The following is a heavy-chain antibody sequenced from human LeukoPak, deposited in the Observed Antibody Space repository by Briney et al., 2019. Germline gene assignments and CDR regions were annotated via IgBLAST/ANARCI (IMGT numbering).Heavy chain of an antibody. Sequence: GASVKVSCKASGGTFSSYTISWVRQAPGQGLEWMGRINPNLGIPNYEQKFQGRVTITADKSTSTAYMELSSLRSEDTAVYYWAREVSGGEFDYWGQGTLVTVSS. CDR3: AREVSGGEFDY. CDR2: INPNLGIP. V-gene: IGHV1-69*04. J-gene: IGHJ4*02. D-gene: IGHD6-19*01. CDR1: GGTFSSYT.